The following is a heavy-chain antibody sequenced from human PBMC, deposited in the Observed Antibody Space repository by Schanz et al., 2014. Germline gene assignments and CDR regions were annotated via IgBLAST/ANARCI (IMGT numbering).Heavy chain of an antibody. Sequence: VQLLESGGGLVQPGGSLKLSCAASGLIFSNYVMSWVRQAPGKGLEWVSTIGTSGGTNYAESVKGRFTISRDNSKNTLYLQMNSLRAEDTAVYYCARAGYDADNWFDPWGQGTLVTVSS. D-gene: IGHD2-2*01. V-gene: IGHV3-23*01. CDR1: GLIFSNYV. CDR3: ARAGYDADNWFDP. CDR2: IGTSGGT. J-gene: IGHJ5*02.